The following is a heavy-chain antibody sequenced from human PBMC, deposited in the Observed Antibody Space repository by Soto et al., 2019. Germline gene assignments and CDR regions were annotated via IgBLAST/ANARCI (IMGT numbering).Heavy chain of an antibody. J-gene: IGHJ6*02. CDR1: GYSFTSYW. D-gene: IGHD3-10*01. CDR2: IYPGDSDT. V-gene: IGHV5-51*01. Sequence: GESLKISCKGSGYSFTSYWIGWVRQMPGKGLEWMGIIYPGDSDTRYSPSFQGQVTISADKSISTAYLQWSSLKASDTAMYYCARGIYGSGSYWRADYYYGMDVWGQVTKVTVSS. CDR3: ARGIYGSGSYWRADYYYGMDV.